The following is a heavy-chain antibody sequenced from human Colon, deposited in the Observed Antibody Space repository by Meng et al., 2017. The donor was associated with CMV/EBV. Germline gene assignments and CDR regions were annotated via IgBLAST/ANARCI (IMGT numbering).Heavy chain of an antibody. V-gene: IGHV3-23*01. CDR3: ARHQIRELVPTSIILNF. CDR2: ISGSGGTD. D-gene: IGHD2-2*02. CDR1: GFTFSGYA. Sequence: GESLKISCAASGFTFSGYAMSWVRQAPGKGLEWVSVISGSGGTDRYADSVKGRFIISRDNSENTLFLQMSSLRAEDTAVYYCARHQIRELVPTSIILNFWGQGTMVTVSS. J-gene: IGHJ3*01.